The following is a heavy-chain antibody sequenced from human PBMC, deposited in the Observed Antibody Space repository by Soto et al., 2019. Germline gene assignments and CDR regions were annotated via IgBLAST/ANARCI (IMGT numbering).Heavy chain of an antibody. J-gene: IGHJ6*02. V-gene: IGHV4-4*02. D-gene: IGHD3-3*01. Sequence: SETLSLTCAVSGGSISSSNWWSWVRQPPGKGLEWIGEIYHSGSTNYNPSLKSRVTISVDKSKNQFSLKLSSVTAADTAVYYCARTRYYDFWTGYYSSGYYYYGMDVWGQGTTVTVSS. CDR1: GGSISSSNW. CDR2: IYHSGST. CDR3: ARTRYYDFWTGYYSSGYYYYGMDV.